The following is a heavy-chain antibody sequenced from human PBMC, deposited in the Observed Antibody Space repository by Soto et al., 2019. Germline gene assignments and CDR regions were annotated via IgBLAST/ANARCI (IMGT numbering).Heavy chain of an antibody. D-gene: IGHD6-6*01. CDR1: GYTFTSYP. J-gene: IGHJ4*02. V-gene: IGHV1-3*04. Sequence: VASVKVSCKASGYTFTSYPIHWVRQAPGQRLEWMGWINTANGDTKYSEKFQGRVTVTRDTSASTVYMELSSLRSEDTTMYYCTRWSSSACDFWGQGTLVTVSS. CDR2: INTANGDT. CDR3: TRWSSSACDF.